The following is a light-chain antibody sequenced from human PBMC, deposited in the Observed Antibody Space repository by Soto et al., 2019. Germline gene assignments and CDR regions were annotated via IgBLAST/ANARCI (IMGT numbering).Light chain of an antibody. CDR2: DAS. J-gene: IGKJ4*01. CDR3: QQRKNWPPT. Sequence: EIVLTQSPATLSLSPGERATLSCMASQSVNIFLAWYQQKPGQAPRLLIYDASKRATGIPARFSGSGSGTDFTLTISSLETEDFAVYYCQQRKNWPPTFGGGTKVEIK. V-gene: IGKV3-11*01. CDR1: QSVNIF.